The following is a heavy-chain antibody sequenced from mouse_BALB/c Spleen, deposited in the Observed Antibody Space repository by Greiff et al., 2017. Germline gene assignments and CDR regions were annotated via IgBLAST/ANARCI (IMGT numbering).Heavy chain of an antibody. Sequence: EVQLVESGGGLVQPGGSRKLSCAASGFTFSSFGMHWVRQAPEKGLEWVAYISSGSSTIYYADTVKGRFTISRDNPKNTLFLQMTSLRSEDTAMYYCARSRDYDEGVYWYFDVWGAGTTVTVSS. J-gene: IGHJ1*01. CDR3: ARSRDYDEGVYWYFDV. CDR2: ISSGSSTI. CDR1: GFTFSSFG. D-gene: IGHD2-4*01. V-gene: IGHV5-17*02.